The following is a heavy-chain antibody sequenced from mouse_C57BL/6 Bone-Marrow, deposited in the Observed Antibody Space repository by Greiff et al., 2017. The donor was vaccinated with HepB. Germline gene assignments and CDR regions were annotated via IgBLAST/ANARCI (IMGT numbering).Heavy chain of an antibody. V-gene: IGHV3-1*01. CDR2: ISYSGST. CDR3: ARGVWSSYAMDY. J-gene: IGHJ4*01. CDR1: GYSITSGYD. Sequence: EVQRVESGPGMVKPSQSLSLTCTVTGYSITSGYDWHWIRHFPGNKLEWMGYISYSGSTNYNPSLKSRISITHDTSKNHFFLKLNSVTTEDTATYYCARGVWSSYAMDYWGQGTSVTVSS. D-gene: IGHD2-10*02.